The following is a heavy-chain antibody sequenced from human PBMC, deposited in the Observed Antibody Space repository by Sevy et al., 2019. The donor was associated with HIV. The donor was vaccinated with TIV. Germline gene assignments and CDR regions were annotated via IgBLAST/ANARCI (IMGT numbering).Heavy chain of an antibody. CDR3: ARHNKHYDFWSDSHWFDT. CDR2: IYYRGST. D-gene: IGHD3-3*01. Sequence: SETLSLTCTVSGGSISSYYWSWIRQPPGKGLEWIGYIYYRGSTNYNPSLKSRVPISVDTSKNQFSLKLSSVTAADTAVYYCARHNKHYDFWSDSHWFDTWGQGTLVTVSS. J-gene: IGHJ5*02. CDR1: GGSISSYY. V-gene: IGHV4-59*08.